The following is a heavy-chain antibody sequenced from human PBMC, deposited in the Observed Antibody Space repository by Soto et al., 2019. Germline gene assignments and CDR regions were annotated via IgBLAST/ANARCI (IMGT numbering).Heavy chain of an antibody. Sequence: PGGSLRLSCAESGFTFSSYGMHWVRQAPSKGLEWVAVIWYDGSNKYYADSVKGRFTISRDNSKNTLYLQMNSLRAEDTAVYYCARGERAVLRYFDWLSYAFDIWGQGTMVTVSS. CDR3: ARGERAVLRYFDWLSYAFDI. D-gene: IGHD3-9*01. J-gene: IGHJ3*02. CDR2: IWYDGSNK. CDR1: GFTFSSYG. V-gene: IGHV3-33*01.